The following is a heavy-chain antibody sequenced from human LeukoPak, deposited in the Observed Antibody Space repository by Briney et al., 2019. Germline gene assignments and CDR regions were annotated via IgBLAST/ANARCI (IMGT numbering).Heavy chain of an antibody. J-gene: IGHJ6*02. CDR3: ARGGGSGSYYKRNNYYYYGMDV. Sequence: ASVKVSCKASRYTFTSYYMHWVRQAPGQGLEWMGIINPSGGSTSYAQKFQGRVTMTRDTSTSTVYMELSSLRSEDTAVYYCARGGGSGSYYKRNNYYYYGMDVWGQGTTVTVSS. D-gene: IGHD3-10*01. V-gene: IGHV1-46*03. CDR1: RYTFTSYY. CDR2: INPSGGST.